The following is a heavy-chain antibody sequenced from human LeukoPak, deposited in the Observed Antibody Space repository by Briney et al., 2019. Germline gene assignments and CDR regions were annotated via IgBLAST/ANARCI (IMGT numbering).Heavy chain of an antibody. D-gene: IGHD3-10*01. V-gene: IGHV3-30*18. CDR1: GFTFSSYG. CDR3: AKDGASGSPPRFDY. J-gene: IGHJ4*02. Sequence: PGGSLRLSCAASGFTFSSYGMHWVRQAPGKGLEWVAVISYDGSNKYYADSVKGRFTISRDNSKNTLYLQMNSLRAEDTAVYYCAKDGASGSPPRFDYWGQRTLVTVSS. CDR2: ISYDGSNK.